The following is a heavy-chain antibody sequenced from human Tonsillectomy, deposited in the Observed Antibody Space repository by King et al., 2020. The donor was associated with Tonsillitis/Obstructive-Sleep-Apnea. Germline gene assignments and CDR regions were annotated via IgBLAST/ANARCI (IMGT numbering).Heavy chain of an antibody. J-gene: IGHJ4*02. V-gene: IGHV4-39*02. D-gene: IGHD2-2*01. CDR2: IYYSGNT. CDR3: ARLTGCSSTRCFHPNFDY. CDR1: GASISNDNYY. Sequence: LQLQESGPGLVKPSETLSLTCTVSGASISNDNYYWGWIRQPPGQGLEWIGSIYYSGNTYYNPSLKSRVTISVDTSKNHFSLKLSSVTAADTAVYYCARLTGCSSTRCFHPNFDYWGQGTLVTVSS.